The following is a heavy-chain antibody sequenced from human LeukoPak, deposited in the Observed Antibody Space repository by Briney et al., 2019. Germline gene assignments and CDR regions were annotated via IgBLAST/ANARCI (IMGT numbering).Heavy chain of an antibody. CDR1: GHTFTGYY. D-gene: IGHD3-22*01. Sequence: ASVKVSCKASGHTFTGYYMHWVRQAPGQGLEWMGWINPNSGGTNYAQKFQGRVTMTRDTSISTAYMELSRLRSDNTAVYYCARIYYYDSSGYGSNYFDYWGQGTLVTVSS. J-gene: IGHJ4*02. CDR2: INPNSGGT. CDR3: ARIYYYDSSGYGSNYFDY. V-gene: IGHV1-2*02.